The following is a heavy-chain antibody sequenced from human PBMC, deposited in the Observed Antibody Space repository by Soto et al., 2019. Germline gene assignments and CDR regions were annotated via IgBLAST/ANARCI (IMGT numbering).Heavy chain of an antibody. CDR2: IIPILGIA. CDR1: GGTFSSYT. CDR3: ARDRGRIAVAGTFDY. V-gene: IGHV1-69*08. J-gene: IGHJ4*02. Sequence: QVQLVQSGAEVKKPGSSVKVSCKASGGTFSSYTISWVRQAPGQGLEWMGRIIPILGIANYAQKLKGRVTITAHKSTSTAYMELGSLRSEDTAVYYCARDRGRIAVAGTFDYWGQGTLVTVSS. D-gene: IGHD6-19*01.